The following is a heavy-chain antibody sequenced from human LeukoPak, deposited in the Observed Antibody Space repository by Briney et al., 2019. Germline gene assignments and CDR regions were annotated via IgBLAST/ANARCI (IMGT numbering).Heavy chain of an antibody. J-gene: IGHJ2*01. V-gene: IGHV4-4*07. Sequence: SETLSLTCRVPGGSIRSYRCSWIRQPAGKGLEWIGRMYASGSTNFTPSLKSRVTMSVDTSKNQFSLNLSSVTAADTAVYYCARDMGVSQRYWYFDLWGPGTLVTVSS. CDR1: GGSIRSYR. CDR2: MYASGST. CDR3: ARDMGVSQRYWYFDL. D-gene: IGHD2-2*01.